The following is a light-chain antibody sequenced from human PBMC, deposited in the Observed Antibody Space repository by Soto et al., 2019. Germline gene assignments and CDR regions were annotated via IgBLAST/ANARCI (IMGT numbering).Light chain of an antibody. V-gene: IGKV3-20*01. CDR1: QSVSSY. CDR2: GAS. Sequence: EIIFKKSTATLSLAPGTRATLSCRASQSVSSYLAWYQQKPGQAPSLLIYGASRRATGIPDRFSGSGSGTDFTLTISGLEPEDFAVYYWQQYDSSPITFGQGTRLEI. CDR3: QQYDSSPIT. J-gene: IGKJ5*01.